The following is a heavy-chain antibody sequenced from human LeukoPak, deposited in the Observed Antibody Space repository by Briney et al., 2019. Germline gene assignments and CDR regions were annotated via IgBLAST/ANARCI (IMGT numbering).Heavy chain of an antibody. CDR1: GFTFDDYG. Sequence: PGGSLRLSCAASGFTFDDYGMSWVRQAPGKGLEWVSGINWNGGSTGYADSVKGRFTISRDNAKDSLYLQMNSLRAEDTALYYCARGTLKAAATDFDYWGQGTLVTVSS. V-gene: IGHV3-20*04. CDR3: ARGTLKAAATDFDY. D-gene: IGHD6-13*01. CDR2: INWNGGST. J-gene: IGHJ4*02.